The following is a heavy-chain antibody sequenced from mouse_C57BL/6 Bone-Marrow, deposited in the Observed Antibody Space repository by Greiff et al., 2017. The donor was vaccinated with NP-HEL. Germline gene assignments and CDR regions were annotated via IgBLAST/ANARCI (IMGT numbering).Heavy chain of an antibody. D-gene: IGHD1-1*01. CDR2: INPSNGGT. Sequence: QVQLQQSGTELVKPGASVKLSCKASGYTFTSYWMHWVKQRPGQGLEWIGNINPSNGGTNYNEKFKSKATLTVDKSSSTAYMQLSSLTSEDSAVYYCARPTTVVAHWYFDVWGTGTTVTVSS. CDR1: GYTFTSYW. CDR3: ARPTTVVAHWYFDV. V-gene: IGHV1-53*01. J-gene: IGHJ1*03.